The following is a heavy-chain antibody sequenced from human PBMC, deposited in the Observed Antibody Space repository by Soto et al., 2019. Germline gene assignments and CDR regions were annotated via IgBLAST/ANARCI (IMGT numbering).Heavy chain of an antibody. Sequence: EVQLVESGGGLVQPGGSLRLSCAASGFTFTSYWMHWVRQAPGKGLVWVSRIDTDGSTTSYADAVQGRFTISRDNAKNTVYLQMSSLRAEDTAVYYCARAIAVAGTGGFYWGQGILVTVSS. CDR2: IDTDGSTT. CDR3: ARAIAVAGTGGFY. CDR1: GFTFTSYW. J-gene: IGHJ4*02. D-gene: IGHD6-19*01. V-gene: IGHV3-74*01.